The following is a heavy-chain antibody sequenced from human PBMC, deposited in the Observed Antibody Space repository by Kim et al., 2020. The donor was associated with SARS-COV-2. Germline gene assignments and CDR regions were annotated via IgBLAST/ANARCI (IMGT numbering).Heavy chain of an antibody. D-gene: IGHD3-16*01. J-gene: IGHJ5*02. CDR2: INLYYGNT. CDR3: ARDWCLGSGECGLQRWFDP. CDR1: GYTFTRRG. Sequence: ASVKVSCKASGYTFTRRGITWVRQAPGQGPEWMGWINLYYGNTKYAQKFQGRVIMTTDISTNTAYMELRSLRSDDTAEYYCARDWCLGSGECGLQRWFDPWGQGTRVIVSS. V-gene: IGHV1-18*04.